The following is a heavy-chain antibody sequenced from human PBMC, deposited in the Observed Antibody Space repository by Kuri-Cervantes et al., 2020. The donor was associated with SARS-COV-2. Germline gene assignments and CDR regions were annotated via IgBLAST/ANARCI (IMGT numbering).Heavy chain of an antibody. CDR2: IWYDGSNK. CDR1: GFTFSSYG. CDR3: AKGYSYGYREGELDY. Sequence: GESLKISCAASGFTFSSYGTHWVRQAPGKGLEWVAVIWYDGSNKYYADSVKGRFTISRDNSKNTLYLQMNSLRAEDTAVYYCAKGYSYGYREGELDYWGQGTLVTVSS. J-gene: IGHJ4*02. V-gene: IGHV3-33*06. D-gene: IGHD5-18*01.